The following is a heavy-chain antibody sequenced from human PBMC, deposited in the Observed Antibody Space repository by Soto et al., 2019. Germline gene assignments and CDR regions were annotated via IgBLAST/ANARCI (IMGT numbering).Heavy chain of an antibody. CDR2: ISITSNTI. D-gene: IGHD2-2*02. J-gene: IGHJ3*02. CDR1: GFSFSAFS. CDR3: AREGGRHCSPTRCYNAFDI. V-gene: IGHV3-48*02. Sequence: GGSLRLSCASSGFSFSAFSMNWVRQAPGKGLEWVSYISITSNTIYYADSVKGRFTISRDNAQNTLYLQMNSLSDEDTAVYYCAREGGRHCSPTRCYNAFDIWGQGTMVTVSS.